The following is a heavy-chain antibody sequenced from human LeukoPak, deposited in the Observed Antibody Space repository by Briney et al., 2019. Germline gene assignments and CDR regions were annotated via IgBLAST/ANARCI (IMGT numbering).Heavy chain of an antibody. CDR3: ATFRYCSTSSCSNRGWFDP. CDR2: IYHSGST. D-gene: IGHD2-15*01. Sequence: SETLSLTCTVSGYSISSGYYWGWIRQPPGKGLEWIGSIYHSGSTNYNPSLKSRVTISVDKSKNQFSLRLSSVTAADTAVYYCATFRYCSTSSCSNRGWFDPWGQGTLVTVSS. V-gene: IGHV4-38-2*02. J-gene: IGHJ5*02. CDR1: GYSISSGYY.